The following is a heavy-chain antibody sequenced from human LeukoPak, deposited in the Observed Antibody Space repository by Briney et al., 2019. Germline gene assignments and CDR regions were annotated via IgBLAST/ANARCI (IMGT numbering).Heavy chain of an antibody. CDR1: GGSILDSTYY. Sequence: PSETLSLTCTVSGGSILDSTYYWAWIRQPPGKGLEWIATIFYSGNTHYNPSLKSRVTMSVDTVKNQFSLNLNSVTAADTAVYYCARQSSGYYYGWFDPWGQGTLVTVSS. D-gene: IGHD3-22*01. J-gene: IGHJ5*02. V-gene: IGHV4-39*01. CDR3: ARQSSGYYYGWFDP. CDR2: IFYSGNT.